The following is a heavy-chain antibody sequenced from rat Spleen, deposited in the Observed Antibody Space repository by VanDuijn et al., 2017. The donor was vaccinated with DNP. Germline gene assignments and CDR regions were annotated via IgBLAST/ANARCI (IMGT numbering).Heavy chain of an antibody. CDR1: GFTFSNYG. Sequence: EVHLVESGGGLVQPGRSLKLSCAASGFTFSNYGMAWVRQAPTKGLEWVASISTGGGNTYYRDSVKGRFTISRDNAKNTQYLQMDSLRSEDTATYDCGRQPYYDGSYYYFDYWGQVVMVTVSS. J-gene: IGHJ2*01. CDR3: GRQPYYDGSYYYFDY. D-gene: IGHD1-12*02. V-gene: IGHV5S13*01. CDR2: ISTGGGNT.